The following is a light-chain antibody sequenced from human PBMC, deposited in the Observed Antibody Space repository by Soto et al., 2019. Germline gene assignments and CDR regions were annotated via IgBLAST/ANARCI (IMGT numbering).Light chain of an antibody. CDR1: QSVSSY. Sequence: EIVLTQSPATLSLSPGERATLSCRASQSVSSYLAWYQQKPGQAPRLLIYDASNRATGIPARFSGRGSGTDFTLTISSLEPEDFAVYYCQQRSNWLYTFGQGTKLDIK. CDR3: QQRSNWLYT. V-gene: IGKV3-11*01. CDR2: DAS. J-gene: IGKJ2*01.